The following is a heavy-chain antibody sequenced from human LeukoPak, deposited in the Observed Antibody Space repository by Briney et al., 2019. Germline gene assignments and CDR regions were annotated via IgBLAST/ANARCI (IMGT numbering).Heavy chain of an antibody. J-gene: IGHJ4*02. CDR1: GYTFTGYY. V-gene: IGHV1-2*02. CDR2: INPNSGGT. Sequence: ASVKVSCKTSGYTFTGYYIHWVRQDSGQGLEWVAWINPNSGGTKYSQQFQGRVTLTRDTSISTAYMELSRLTSDDTAVYYCARGHSDIWYSLGHWGQGTLVTVSA. CDR3: ARGHSDIWYSLGH. D-gene: IGHD1-26*01.